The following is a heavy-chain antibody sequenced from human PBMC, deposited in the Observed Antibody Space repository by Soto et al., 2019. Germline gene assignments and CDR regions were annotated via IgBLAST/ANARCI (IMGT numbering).Heavy chain of an antibody. CDR1: GVFISSGGYY. CDR3: ARGRPDDYGDPDYFDY. V-gene: IGHV4-31*03. CDR2: IYYSGST. Sequence: SETLSLTCNVSGVFISSGGYYWSWIRQHPAKGLEWIGHIYYSGSTYYNPSLKSRVTISVDTSKNQFSLKLSSVTAADTAVYYCARGRPDDYGDPDYFDYWGQGALVTVSS. J-gene: IGHJ4*02. D-gene: IGHD4-17*01.